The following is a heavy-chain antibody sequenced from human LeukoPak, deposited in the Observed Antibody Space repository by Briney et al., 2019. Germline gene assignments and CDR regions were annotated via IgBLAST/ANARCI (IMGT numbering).Heavy chain of an antibody. CDR3: ARGRVTTDMDV. D-gene: IGHD4-11*01. CDR2: MNPNSGNT. Sequence: ASVKVSCRASGYTFTSYDINWVRQATGQGLEWMGWMNPNSGNTGYAQKFQGRVTITRNTSISTAYMELSSLRSEDTAVYYCARGRVTTDMDVWGKGTTVTVSS. J-gene: IGHJ6*04. CDR1: GYTFTSYD. V-gene: IGHV1-8*03.